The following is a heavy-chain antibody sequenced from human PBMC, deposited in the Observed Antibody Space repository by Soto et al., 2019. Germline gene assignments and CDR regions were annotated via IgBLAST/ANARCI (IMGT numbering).Heavy chain of an antibody. CDR2: IYYSGST. Sequence: QVQLQESGPGLVKPSQTLSLTCTVSGGSISSGGYYWSWIRQHPGKGLEWIGYIYYSGSTYYNSSLKSRVTIAVDTSKNQFSLKLSSVTAADTAVYYCPRFLSSAMVPVGYYGMDVWGQGTTVTVSS. D-gene: IGHD5-18*01. V-gene: IGHV4-31*03. CDR3: PRFLSSAMVPVGYYGMDV. J-gene: IGHJ6*02. CDR1: GGSISSGGYY.